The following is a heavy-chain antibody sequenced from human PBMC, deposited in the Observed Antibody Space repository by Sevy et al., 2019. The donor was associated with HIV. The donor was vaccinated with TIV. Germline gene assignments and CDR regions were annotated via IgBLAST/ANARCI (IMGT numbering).Heavy chain of an antibody. CDR1: GYTLTQLS. J-gene: IGHJ4*02. CDR2: FDPEDGER. D-gene: IGHD3-3*01. Sequence: VSVKVSCKVSGYTLTQLSMHWLRQAPGKGLEWLGSFDPEDGERIYAQKFQGRFTMTEETSTDTAYMELSSLRSEDTAIYYCATGREYYEGNSGYFDYWGQGTLVTVSS. CDR3: ATGREYYEGNSGYFDY. V-gene: IGHV1-24*01.